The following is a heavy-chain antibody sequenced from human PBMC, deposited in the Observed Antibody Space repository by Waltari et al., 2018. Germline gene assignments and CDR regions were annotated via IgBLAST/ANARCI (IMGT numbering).Heavy chain of an antibody. CDR1: GGTFSSYA. D-gene: IGHD3-22*01. V-gene: IGHV1-69*12. J-gene: IGHJ6*02. CDR2: IIPIFGTA. Sequence: QVQLVQSGAEVKKPGSSVKVSCNASGGTFSSYAISWVRQAPGQGLEWTGGIIPIFGTANYAQKFQGRVTITADESTSTAYMELSSLRSEDTAVYYCARDRDSSGYYYYYYGMDVWGQGTTVTVSS. CDR3: ARDRDSSGYYYYYYGMDV.